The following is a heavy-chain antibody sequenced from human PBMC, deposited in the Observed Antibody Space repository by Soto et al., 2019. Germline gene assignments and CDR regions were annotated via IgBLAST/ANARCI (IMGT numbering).Heavy chain of an antibody. D-gene: IGHD2-2*01. CDR2: IIPIPGTA. Sequence: QVQLVQSGAEVKKPGSSVKVSCKASGGTFGSYAISWVRQAPGQGLEWMGGIIPIPGTANYAQKFQGRVTIAADESTSTAYMELSSLRSEDTAVYYCARSQGSSTSLEIYYYYYYGMEVWGQGNTVTVSS. V-gene: IGHV1-69*01. CDR1: GGTFGSYA. CDR3: ARSQGSSTSLEIYYYYYYGMEV. J-gene: IGHJ6*02.